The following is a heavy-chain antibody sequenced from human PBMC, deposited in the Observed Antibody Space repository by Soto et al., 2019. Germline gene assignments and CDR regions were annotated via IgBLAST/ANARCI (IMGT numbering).Heavy chain of an antibody. CDR2: ISYDGSNK. Sequence: GGSLRLSCAASGFTFSSYGMHWVRQAPGKGLEWVAVISYDGSNKYYADSVKGRFTISRDNSKNTLYLQMNSLRAEDTAVYYCANVAIFGVVINYYMDVWGKGTTVTVSS. J-gene: IGHJ6*03. V-gene: IGHV3-30*18. D-gene: IGHD3-3*01. CDR1: GFTFSSYG. CDR3: ANVAIFGVVINYYMDV.